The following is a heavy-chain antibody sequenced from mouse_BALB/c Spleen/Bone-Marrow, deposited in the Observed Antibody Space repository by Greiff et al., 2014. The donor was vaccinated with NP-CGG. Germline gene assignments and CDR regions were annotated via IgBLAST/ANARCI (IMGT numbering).Heavy chain of an antibody. CDR3: ARGGLLHAMDY. Sequence: VQLQQSGPELVKPGASVKISCKASGYSFTGYFMNWVMQSHGKSLEWIGRINPYNGDTFYNQKFKGKATLTVDKSSSTAHMELRRLASEGSAVYYCARGGLLHAMDYWGQGTSVTVSS. D-gene: IGHD2-3*01. J-gene: IGHJ4*01. CDR2: INPYNGDT. V-gene: IGHV1-20*02. CDR1: GYSFTGYF.